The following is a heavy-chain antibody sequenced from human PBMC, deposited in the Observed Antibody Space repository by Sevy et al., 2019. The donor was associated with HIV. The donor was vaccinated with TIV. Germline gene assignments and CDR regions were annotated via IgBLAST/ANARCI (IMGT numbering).Heavy chain of an antibody. J-gene: IGHJ4*02. CDR1: GFTFSSYA. CDR2: ISGSGGST. CDR3: AKDPQGLQGSWYYLDY. Sequence: GGSLRFSCAASGFTFSSYAMSWVRQAPGKGLEWVSAISGSGGSTYYADSVKGRFTISRDNSKNTLYLQMNSLRAEDTAVCYCAKDPQGLQGSWYYLDYRGQGTLVTVSS. D-gene: IGHD6-13*01. V-gene: IGHV3-23*01.